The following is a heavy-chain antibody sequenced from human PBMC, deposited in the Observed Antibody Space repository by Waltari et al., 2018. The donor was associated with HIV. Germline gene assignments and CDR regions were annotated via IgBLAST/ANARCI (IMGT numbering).Heavy chain of an antibody. CDR3: AGDLYSSGWGYFDY. CDR2: IKQDGSDK. D-gene: IGHD6-19*01. V-gene: IGHV3-7*01. Sequence: EVQLMESGGGLAQTGGSLRRSCAASGYTLRRYLLSVVRQVPGKGLEWVHNIKQDGSDKYYVDSVKGRFTISRDNAKNSLYLQMNILRAEDTAVYYCAGDLYSSGWGYFDYWGQGTLVTVSS. CDR1: GYTLRRYL. J-gene: IGHJ4*02.